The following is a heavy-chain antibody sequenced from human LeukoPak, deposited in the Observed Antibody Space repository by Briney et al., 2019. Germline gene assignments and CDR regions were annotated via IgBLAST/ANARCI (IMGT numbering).Heavy chain of an antibody. D-gene: IGHD6-6*01. V-gene: IGHV1-18*01. Sequence: ASVKVSCKASGGTFSSYTINWVRQAPGQGLEWMGWISAYNGNTNYAQKLQGRVTMTTDTSTSTAYMELRSLRSDDTAVYYCARDSPPFVRAARSQSWFDPWGQGTLVTVSS. CDR1: GGTFSSYT. CDR3: ARDSPPFVRAARSQSWFDP. J-gene: IGHJ5*02. CDR2: ISAYNGNT.